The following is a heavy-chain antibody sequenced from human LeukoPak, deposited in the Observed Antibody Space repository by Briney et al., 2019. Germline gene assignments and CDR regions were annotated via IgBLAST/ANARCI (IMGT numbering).Heavy chain of an antibody. Sequence: KPSQTLSLTCTVSGGSISSGDYYWSWIRQPPGKGPEWIGYIYYSGSTYYNPSLKSRVTISVDTSKNQFSLKLSSVTAADTAVYYCARGGIMITFGGVIANPLGSFDIWGQGTMVTVSS. CDR2: IYYSGST. V-gene: IGHV4-30-4*01. CDR3: ARGGIMITFGGVIANPLGSFDI. J-gene: IGHJ3*02. CDR1: GGSISSGDYY. D-gene: IGHD3-16*02.